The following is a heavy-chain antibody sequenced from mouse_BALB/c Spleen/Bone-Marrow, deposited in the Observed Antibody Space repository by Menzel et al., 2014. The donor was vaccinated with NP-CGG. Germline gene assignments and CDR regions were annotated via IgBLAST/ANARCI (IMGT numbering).Heavy chain of an antibody. Sequence: EVKLVESGGDLVKPGGSLKLSCTASGFTISSYGMSWVRQTPDKRLEWVATISSGGSYTYYPDSVKGRFTISRDNAKNTLYLQMSSLKSEDTAMYYCARHRNAMDYWGQGTSVTVSS. V-gene: IGHV5-6*01. J-gene: IGHJ4*01. CDR3: ARHRNAMDY. CDR1: GFTISSYG. CDR2: ISSGGSYT.